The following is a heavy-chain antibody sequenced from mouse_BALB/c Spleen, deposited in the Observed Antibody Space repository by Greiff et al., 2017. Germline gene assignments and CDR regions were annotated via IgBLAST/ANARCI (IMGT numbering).Heavy chain of an antibody. Sequence: QVQLKQPGAELVKPGASVKLSCKASGYTFTSYWMHWVKQRPGQGLEWIGEINPSNGRTNYNEKFKSKATLTVDKSSSTAYMQLSSLTSEDSAVYYWARSTKITAAYYYAMDYWGQGTSVTVSS. J-gene: IGHJ4*01. CDR2: INPSNGRT. CDR3: ARSTKITAAYYYAMDY. D-gene: IGHD2-4*01. CDR1: GYTFTSYW. V-gene: IGHV1S81*02.